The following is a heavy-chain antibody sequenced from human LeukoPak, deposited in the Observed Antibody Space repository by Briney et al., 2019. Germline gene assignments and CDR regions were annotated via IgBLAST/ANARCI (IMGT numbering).Heavy chain of an antibody. Sequence: PSETLSLTCTVSGGSISSYYWSWIRQPPGKGLEWIGYIYYSGSTNYNPSLKSRVTISVDTSKNQFSLKLSSVTAADTAVYYCARQRAYCSGGSCYFPSFDYWGQGTLVTVSS. CDR1: GGSISSYY. CDR3: ARQRAYCSGGSCYFPSFDY. D-gene: IGHD2-15*01. J-gene: IGHJ4*02. CDR2: IYYSGST. V-gene: IGHV4-59*08.